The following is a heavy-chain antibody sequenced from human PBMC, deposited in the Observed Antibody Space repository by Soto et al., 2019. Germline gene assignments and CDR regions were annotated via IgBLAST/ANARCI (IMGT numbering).Heavy chain of an antibody. J-gene: IGHJ4*02. V-gene: IGHV1-8*01. Sequence: QVQLVQSGAEVKKPGASVKVSCKASGYTFTNYDVNWVRQATGQGLEWMGWMNPDSSNTGAAQKLQGRITMTRDTSTNTAYMELSSLISEDTAVYYCARALRSQPLSDNWGQGTLVTVSS. CDR1: GYTFTNYD. D-gene: IGHD5-12*01. CDR3: ARALRSQPLSDN. CDR2: MNPDSSNT.